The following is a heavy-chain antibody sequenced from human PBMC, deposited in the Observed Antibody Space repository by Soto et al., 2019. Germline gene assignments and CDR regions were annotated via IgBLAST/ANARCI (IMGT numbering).Heavy chain of an antibody. CDR2: IIPIFGTA. Sequence: QVQLVQSGAEVKKPGSSVKVSCKASGGTFSSYAISWVRQAPGQGLEWMGAIIPIFGTANYAQKFQGRVTITADESTSTAYMELSSLRSEDTAVYYCARELRRAVAGSGGMDVWGQGTTVTVSS. D-gene: IGHD6-19*01. J-gene: IGHJ6*02. CDR1: GGTFSSYA. CDR3: ARELRRAVAGSGGMDV. V-gene: IGHV1-69*01.